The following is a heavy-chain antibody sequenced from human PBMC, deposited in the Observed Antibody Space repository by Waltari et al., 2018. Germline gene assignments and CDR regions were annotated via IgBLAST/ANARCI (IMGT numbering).Heavy chain of an antibody. D-gene: IGHD2-15*01. CDR1: GVTLSRSW. Sequence: EVHLVESGGGLVQPGGSLGLSCAAYGVTLSRSWIHWVRQSPGKGLMWVSRINNDGSSTVYADSVKGRFTISRDDAKNTVSLQMNNLGAEDTALYYCARAGLLGAFDVWGQGTMVTVSS. J-gene: IGHJ3*01. V-gene: IGHV3-74*03. CDR2: INNDGSST. CDR3: ARAGLLGAFDV.